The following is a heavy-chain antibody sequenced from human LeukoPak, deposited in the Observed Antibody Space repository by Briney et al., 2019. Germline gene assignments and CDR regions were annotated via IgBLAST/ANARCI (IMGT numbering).Heavy chain of an antibody. V-gene: IGHV3-66*01. D-gene: IGHD3-3*02. CDR2: IYSAGST. CDR1: GFTFSSYE. J-gene: IGHJ6*02. CDR3: AAFSHKGV. Sequence: GGSLRLSCAASGFTFSSYEMNWVRQAPGKGLEWVSLIYSAGSTYYADSVRGRFTISRDSSKNTLFLQLNSVRAEDTAVYYCAAFSHKGVWGQGTTVTVS.